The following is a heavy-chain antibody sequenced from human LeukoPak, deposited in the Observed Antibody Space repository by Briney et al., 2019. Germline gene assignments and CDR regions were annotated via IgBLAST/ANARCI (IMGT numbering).Heavy chain of an antibody. CDR1: GFTFSSYW. CDR2: IKQDGSEK. CDR3: ARDPPDYYDSSVYNWFDP. Sequence: GGSLRLSCAASGFTFSSYWMTWVRQTPGKGLEWVANIKQDGSEKYYVDSVKGRFTISRDNAKNSLYLQMNSLRAEDTAVYYCARDPPDYYDSSVYNWFDPWGQGTLVTVSS. D-gene: IGHD3-22*01. V-gene: IGHV3-7*01. J-gene: IGHJ5*02.